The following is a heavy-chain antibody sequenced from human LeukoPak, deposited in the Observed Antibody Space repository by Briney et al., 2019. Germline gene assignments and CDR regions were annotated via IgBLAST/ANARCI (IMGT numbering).Heavy chain of an antibody. CDR1: GGCLSGYY. J-gene: IGHJ4*02. CDR2: INHSGST. D-gene: IGHD6-19*01. CDR3: ARRGVAGMAY. Sequence: SETLTLTCAVYGGCLSGYYWSWIRQPPGKGLEWIGEINHSGSTNYNPSLKSRVTISVDTSKNQFSLKLSSVTAADTAVYYCARRGVAGMAYWGQGTLVTVSS. V-gene: IGHV4-34*01.